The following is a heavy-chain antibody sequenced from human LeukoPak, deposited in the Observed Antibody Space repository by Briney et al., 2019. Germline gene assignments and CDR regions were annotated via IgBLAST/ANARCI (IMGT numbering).Heavy chain of an antibody. CDR1: GGSISSSSYY. Sequence: SETLSLTCTVSGGSISSSSYYWGWIRQPPGKGLEWIGSIYYSGSTYYNPSLKSRVTISVDTSKNQFSLKLSSVTAADTAVYYCARHNHYGGTRGYNWFDPWGQGTLVTVSS. V-gene: IGHV4-39*01. J-gene: IGHJ5*02. CDR2: IYYSGST. D-gene: IGHD4-17*01. CDR3: ARHNHYGGTRGYNWFDP.